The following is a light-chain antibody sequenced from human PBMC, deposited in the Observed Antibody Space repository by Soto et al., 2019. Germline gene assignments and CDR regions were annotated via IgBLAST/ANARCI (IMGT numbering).Light chain of an antibody. J-gene: IGKJ2*01. CDR1: QSISGW. Sequence: DIQMTQSPSSLSASVGDRVTITCRASQSISGWLAWYQQKPWKAPKLLIYEASTLESGVPSRFSGSGSGTEFTLTVNSLQPDDFATYYCQQYNIYPYTFGQGTKLEIK. CDR2: EAS. CDR3: QQYNIYPYT. V-gene: IGKV1-5*03.